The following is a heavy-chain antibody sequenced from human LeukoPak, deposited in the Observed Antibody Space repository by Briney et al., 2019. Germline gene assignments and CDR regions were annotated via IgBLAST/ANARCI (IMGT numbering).Heavy chain of an antibody. CDR1: GDSISTASYY. J-gene: IGHJ4*02. CDR3: ARDSGSSWYGIDY. V-gene: IGHV4-39*07. Sequence: SETLSLTCTVSGDSISTASYYWGWIRQPPGKGLAWIGIISYSGITHYSPSLKSRVTVSVDKSKNQFSLKLSSATAADTAVYYCARDSGSSWYGIDYWGQGTLVTVSS. D-gene: IGHD6-13*01. CDR2: ISYSGIT.